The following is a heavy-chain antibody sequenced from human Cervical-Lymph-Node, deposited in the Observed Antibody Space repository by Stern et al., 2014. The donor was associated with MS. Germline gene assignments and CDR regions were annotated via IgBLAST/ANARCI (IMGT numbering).Heavy chain of an antibody. V-gene: IGHV5-51*07. CDR2: IYPSDSDT. Sequence: EVQLVESGAEVKKPGESLKISCKGSGYSFTSHWIAWVHQMPGKGLEWMGIIYPSDSDTRYSPSFQGQVTISADKSIPTAYLQWGSLRASDTAMYYCARRVLYRSSYYFDYWGQGTLVTVSS. CDR3: ARRVLYRSSYYFDY. J-gene: IGHJ4*02. D-gene: IGHD6-6*01. CDR1: GYSFTSHW.